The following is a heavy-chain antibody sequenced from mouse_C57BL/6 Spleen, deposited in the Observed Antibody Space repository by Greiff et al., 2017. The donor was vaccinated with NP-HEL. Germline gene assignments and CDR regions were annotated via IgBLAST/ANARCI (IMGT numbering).Heavy chain of an antibody. D-gene: IGHD2-3*01. V-gene: IGHV1-72*01. J-gene: IGHJ2*01. CDR1: GYTFTSYW. Sequence: VKLVESGAELVKPGASVKLSCKASGYTFTSYWMHWVKQRPGRGLEWIGRIDPNSGGTKYNEKFKSKATLTVDKPSSTAYMQLSSLTSEDSAVYYCARSDDGYSYYFDYWGQGTTLTVSS. CDR2: IDPNSGGT. CDR3: ARSDDGYSYYFDY.